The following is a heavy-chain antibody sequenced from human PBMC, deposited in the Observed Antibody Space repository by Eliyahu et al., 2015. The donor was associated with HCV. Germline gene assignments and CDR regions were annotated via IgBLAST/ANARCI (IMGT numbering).Heavy chain of an antibody. Sequence: QVHLQESGPGRVKPSETLSLTCXVSGVSLNNWYWSWIRQPAGKGLEWIGRIYPSGSTNYNPSLQSRVTMSVDTSRNQFSLKLNSVTAADTAVYYCARGSLTSDYWGQGTLVTVSS. J-gene: IGHJ4*02. CDR1: GVSLNNWY. CDR2: IYPSGST. V-gene: IGHV4-4*07. CDR3: ARGSLTSDY.